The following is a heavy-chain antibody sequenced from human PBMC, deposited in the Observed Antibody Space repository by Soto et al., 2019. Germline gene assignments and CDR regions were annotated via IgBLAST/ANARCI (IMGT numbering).Heavy chain of an antibody. J-gene: IGHJ4*02. V-gene: IGHV4-31*03. CDR2: IYSSGNT. CDR3: ARGLSAATVVTCYFDY. CDR1: GGSISSSDYY. D-gene: IGHD4-17*01. Sequence: QVHLQESGPGLVKPSQTLSLTCTVSGGSISSSDYYWSWIRQPPGKGLEWIGDIYSSGNTYYNPLLKSRLTIYVDTSKNQFSLKLNSVTPADTALYYCARGLSAATVVTCYFDYRDQGTLGNVSS.